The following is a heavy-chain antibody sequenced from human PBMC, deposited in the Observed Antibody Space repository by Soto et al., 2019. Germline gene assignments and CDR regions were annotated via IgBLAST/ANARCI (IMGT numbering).Heavy chain of an antibody. J-gene: IGHJ4*02. CDR2: IDGSGGIT. V-gene: IGHV3-23*01. CDR1: GFTFGTTD. D-gene: IGHD6-19*01. Sequence: GGSLRLSCAASGFTFGTTDMSWVRQAPGEGLEWVSTIDGSGGITYYADSVKGRFTISRDNSRNTVYLQMNSLRGDDTALYYCVTNSGWFNNWGQGALVTVYS. CDR3: VTNSGWFNN.